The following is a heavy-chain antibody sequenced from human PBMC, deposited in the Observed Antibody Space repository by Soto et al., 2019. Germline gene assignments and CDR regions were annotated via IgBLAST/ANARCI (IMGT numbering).Heavy chain of an antibody. CDR2: INAANGHT. V-gene: IGHV1-3*01. CDR3: ARANRNYDWGPNDY. Sequence: ASVKVSCKASGYSLPTHTIHWVRQAPGHRLEWMGWINAANGHTKYSQNFQNRVTISSDTSASTVYMKLTGLTSDDTAIYYCARANRNYDWGPNDYWGQGTLVTVSS. CDR1: GYSLPTHT. J-gene: IGHJ4*02. D-gene: IGHD1-7*01.